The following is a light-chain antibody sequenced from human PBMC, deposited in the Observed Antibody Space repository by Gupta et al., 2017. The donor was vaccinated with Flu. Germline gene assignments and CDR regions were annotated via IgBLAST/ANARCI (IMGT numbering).Light chain of an antibody. CDR1: QTVLSNSDNQNY. CDR2: WAS. V-gene: IGKV4-1*01. CDR3: QQYYGVPVT. Sequence: NCKSSQTVLSNSDNQNYLAWFQQKPGHPPKLLIYWASSRQSGVPDRFSGSGSGTDFTLTISSLQTEDVAVYYCQQYYGVPVTFGGGTKVEI. J-gene: IGKJ4*01.